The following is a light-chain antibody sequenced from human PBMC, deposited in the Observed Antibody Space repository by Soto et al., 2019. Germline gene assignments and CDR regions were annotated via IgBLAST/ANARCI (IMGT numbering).Light chain of an antibody. CDR1: QSVGSN. CDR3: QQYNNWPRT. J-gene: IGKJ1*01. Sequence: EIVMTQSPATLSVSPGERATLSCRASQSVGSNLAWYQQKPGQGPRLLIYGALTRATGIPARFSGSGSGTEFTLTISSLQSEDFAVYYCQQYNNWPRTFGQGTKVDIK. V-gene: IGKV3-15*01. CDR2: GAL.